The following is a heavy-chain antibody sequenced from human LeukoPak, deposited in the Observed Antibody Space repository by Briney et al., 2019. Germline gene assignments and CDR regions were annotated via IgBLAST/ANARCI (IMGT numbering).Heavy chain of an antibody. V-gene: IGHV3-30*02. D-gene: IGHD3-10*01. J-gene: IGHJ6*03. CDR2: IRYDGSNK. Sequence: PGGSLRLSCAASGFPFSSYGMHWVRQAPGKGLEWVAFIRYDGSNKYYADSVKGRFTISRDNSKNTLYLQMNSLRAEDTAVYYCAKSPRLIWFGVHDYMDVWGKGTTVTVSS. CDR1: GFPFSSYG. CDR3: AKSPRLIWFGVHDYMDV.